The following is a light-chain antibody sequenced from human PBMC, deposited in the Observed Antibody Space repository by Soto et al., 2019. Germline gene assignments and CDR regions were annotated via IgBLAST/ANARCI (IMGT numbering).Light chain of an antibody. J-gene: IGKJ1*01. CDR1: QSLLHSNGYNY. CDR2: LGS. CDR3: MQDLQTPWT. V-gene: IGKV2-28*01. Sequence: DIVMTQSPLSLPVTPGEPASISCRSSQSLLHSNGYNYLDWYLQKPGQSPQLLIYLGSNRASGVPDGLSGSGSGTDFTLKISRVEAEDVGVYYCMQDLQTPWTFGQGTKVEIK.